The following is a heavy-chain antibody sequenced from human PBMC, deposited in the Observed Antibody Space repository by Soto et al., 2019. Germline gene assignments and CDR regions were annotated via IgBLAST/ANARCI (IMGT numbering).Heavy chain of an antibody. CDR2: ISSRSSLI. J-gene: IGHJ5*02. V-gene: IGHV3-21*06. CDR1: GFSFSSHS. CDR3: ARERGEYDSGWYIDR. Sequence: PGGSLRLSCAASGFSFSSHSFNRVRQAPGQGLEWVAYISSRSSLILYADSVRGRFVISRDNALNSLYLQMSSPRDEDTAIYYCARERGEYDSGWYIDRWGQGTPVTVSS. D-gene: IGHD6-19*01.